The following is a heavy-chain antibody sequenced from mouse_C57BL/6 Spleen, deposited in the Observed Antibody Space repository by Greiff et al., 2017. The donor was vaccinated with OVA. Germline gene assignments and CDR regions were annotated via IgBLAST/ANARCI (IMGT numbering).Heavy chain of an antibody. Sequence: QVQLQQPGAELVRPGSSVKLSCKASGYTFTSYWMDWVKQRPGQGLEWIGNIYPSDSETHYNQKFKDKATLTVDKSSSTAYMQLSSLTSEDSAVYYGARVGSSYTMDYWGQGTSVTVSS. V-gene: IGHV1-61*01. CDR1: GYTFTSYW. CDR2: IYPSDSET. CDR3: ARVGSSYTMDY. D-gene: IGHD1-1*01. J-gene: IGHJ4*01.